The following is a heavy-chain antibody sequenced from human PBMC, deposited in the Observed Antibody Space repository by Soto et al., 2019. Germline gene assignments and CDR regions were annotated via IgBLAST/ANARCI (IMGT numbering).Heavy chain of an antibody. CDR1: GDSVSSNSAA. D-gene: IGHD3-10*01. J-gene: IGHJ6*02. CDR2: TYYRSKWYN. V-gene: IGHV6-1*01. CDR3: AREGYYGSGKVGYGMDV. Sequence: SQTLSLTCAISGDSVSSNSAAWNWIRQSPSRGLEWLGRTYYRSKWYNDYAVSVKSRITINPDTSKNQFSLQLNSVTPEDTAVYYCAREGYYGSGKVGYGMDVWGQGTKVTVSS.